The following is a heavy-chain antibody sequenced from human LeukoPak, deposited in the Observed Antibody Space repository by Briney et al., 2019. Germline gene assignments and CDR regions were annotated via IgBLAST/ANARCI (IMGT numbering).Heavy chain of an antibody. CDR2: INSDGSST. V-gene: IGHV3-74*01. CDR3: ARGYSYGKYYFDY. J-gene: IGHJ4*02. D-gene: IGHD5-18*01. Sequence: PGGSLRLSCAASEFTFSSYWMHWVRQAPGKGLVWVSRINSDGSSTSYADSVKGRFTISRDNAKNTLYLQMNSLRAEDTAVYYCARGYSYGKYYFDYWGQGTLVTVSS. CDR1: EFTFSSYW.